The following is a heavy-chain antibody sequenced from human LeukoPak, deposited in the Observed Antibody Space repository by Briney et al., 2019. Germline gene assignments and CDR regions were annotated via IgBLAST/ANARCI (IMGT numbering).Heavy chain of an antibody. CDR1: GFTFDEYG. CDR2: ISGSGGST. Sequence: GGSLRLSCAASGFTFDEYGMSWVRKAPGKGLEWVSAISGSGGSTYYAGSVKGRFTISRDNSKNTLYLQMNSLRAEDTAVYYCAKDAGPEAYYDSSGYPTGAFDIWGQGTIVTDSS. V-gene: IGHV3-23*01. CDR3: AKDAGPEAYYDSSGYPTGAFDI. D-gene: IGHD3-22*01. J-gene: IGHJ3*02.